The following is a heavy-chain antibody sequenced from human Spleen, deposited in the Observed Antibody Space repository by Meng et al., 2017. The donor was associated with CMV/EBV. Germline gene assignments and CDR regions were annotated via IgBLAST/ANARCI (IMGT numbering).Heavy chain of an antibody. D-gene: IGHD2-15*01. CDR2: IWYDGGNK. J-gene: IGHJ3*01. V-gene: IGHV3-33*06. CDR1: GFTFSNNY. CDR3: AKALGVTHAFDV. Sequence: GGSLRLSCAASGFTFSNNYMHWVRQAPGEGLEWVAIIWYDGGNKYYGDSVKGRFTISRDNSKNTLYLQMNSLRAEDTAIYYCAKALGVTHAFDVWGQGTMVTV.